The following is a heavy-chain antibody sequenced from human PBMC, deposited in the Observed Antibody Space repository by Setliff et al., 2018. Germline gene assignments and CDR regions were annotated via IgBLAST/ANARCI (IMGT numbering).Heavy chain of an antibody. D-gene: IGHD1-26*01. V-gene: IGHV1-18*01. CDR3: ARRMWELRSDAFDI. J-gene: IGHJ3*02. Sequence: ASVKVSCKASGYTFTSYGFSWVRQAPGQGLEWMGWISGYNGNTNYAQKFQGRVTMTRDTSTSTVYMELSSLRSEDTALYYCARRMWELRSDAFDIWGQGTMVTVSS. CDR2: ISGYNGNT. CDR1: GYTFTSYG.